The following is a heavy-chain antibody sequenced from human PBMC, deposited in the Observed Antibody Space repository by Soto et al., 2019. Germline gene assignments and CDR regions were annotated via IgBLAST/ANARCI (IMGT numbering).Heavy chain of an antibody. CDR3: ARLFGGYSGIHADEFDI. J-gene: IGHJ3*02. Sequence: QVQLVESGGDVVQPGRSLRRSCAGSGFSFSRFAIQWVRQAPGKGLEWVSVITYDGSNQYYADSVKGRFTVSRDNSRSTGYLEMYNLRSEDTAIYYCARLFGGYSGIHADEFDIWGQGTMVPVSS. V-gene: IGHV3-30-3*01. CDR2: ITYDGSNQ. D-gene: IGHD3-10*02. CDR1: GFSFSRFA.